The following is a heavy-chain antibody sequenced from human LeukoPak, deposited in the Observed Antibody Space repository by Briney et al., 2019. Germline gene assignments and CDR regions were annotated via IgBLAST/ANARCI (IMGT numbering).Heavy chain of an antibody. J-gene: IGHJ4*02. CDR1: GFTFTSYG. V-gene: IGHV1-8*02. CDR3: ARADDILTGSDADY. D-gene: IGHD3-9*01. CDR2: MNPNSGNT. Sequence: GASVKVSCKASGFTFTSYGISWVRQAPGQGLEWMGWMNPNSGNTGYAQKFQGRVTMTRNTSISTAYMELSSLRSEDTAVYYCARADDILTGSDADYWGQGTLVTVSS.